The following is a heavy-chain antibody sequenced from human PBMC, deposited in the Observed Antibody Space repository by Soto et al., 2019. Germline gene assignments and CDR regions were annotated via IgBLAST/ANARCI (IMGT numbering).Heavy chain of an antibody. J-gene: IGHJ4*02. CDR2: ISAYNGNT. Sequence: GASVKVSCKASGYTFTSYGISWVRQAPGQGLEWMGWISAYNGNTNYAQKLQGRVTMTTDTSTSTAYMELRSLRSDDTAVYYCARVGQANYDSSGYGVFDYWGQGTLVTVSS. V-gene: IGHV1-18*04. CDR1: GYTFTSYG. CDR3: ARVGQANYDSSGYGVFDY. D-gene: IGHD3-22*01.